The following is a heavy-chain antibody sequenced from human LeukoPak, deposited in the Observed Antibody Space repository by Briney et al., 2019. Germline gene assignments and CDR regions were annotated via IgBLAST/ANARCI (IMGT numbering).Heavy chain of an antibody. CDR3: AREDQQLADY. D-gene: IGHD6-13*01. CDR1: GFTFSSYS. Sequence: KAGGSLRLSCAASGFTFSSYSMNWVRQAPGKGLEWVSSISSSSSYIYYADSVKGRFTISRDNAKNSLYLQMNSLRAEDTAVYYCAREDQQLADYWGQGTLVTVSS. CDR2: ISSSSSYI. V-gene: IGHV3-21*01. J-gene: IGHJ4*02.